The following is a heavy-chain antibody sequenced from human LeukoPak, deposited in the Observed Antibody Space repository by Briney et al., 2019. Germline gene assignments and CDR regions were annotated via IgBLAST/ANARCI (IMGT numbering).Heavy chain of an antibody. J-gene: IGHJ4*02. V-gene: IGHV4-4*07. CDR2: IYASGST. D-gene: IGHD3-22*01. CDR3: ASYYDSSGYYPPDDY. Sequence: SETLSLTCTVSGVSISSYYWSWIRQPAGKGLEWIGRIYASGSTNYKPSLKSRVTMSVDTSKNQFSLKLSSVTAADTAVYYCASYYDSSGYYPPDDYWGQGTLVTVSS. CDR1: GVSISSYY.